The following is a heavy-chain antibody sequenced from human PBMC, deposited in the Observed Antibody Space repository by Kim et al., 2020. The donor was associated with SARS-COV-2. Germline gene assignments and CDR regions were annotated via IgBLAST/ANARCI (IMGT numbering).Heavy chain of an antibody. CDR3: ARDSRYGSGSYRVGPTHYYYYGMDV. CDR2: ISSSSSYI. D-gene: IGHD3-10*01. V-gene: IGHV3-21*01. J-gene: IGHJ6*02. Sequence: GGSLRLSCAASGFTFSSYSMNWVRQAPGKGLEWVSSISSSSSYIYYADSVKGRFTISRDNAKNSLYLQMNSLRAEDTAVYYCARDSRYGSGSYRVGPTHYYYYGMDVWGQGTTVTVSS. CDR1: GFTFSSYS.